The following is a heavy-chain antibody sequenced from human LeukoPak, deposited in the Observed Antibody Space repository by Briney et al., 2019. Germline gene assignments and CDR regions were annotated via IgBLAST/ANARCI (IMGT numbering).Heavy chain of an antibody. V-gene: IGHV1-2*02. CDR3: TRDGQWGTDY. D-gene: IGHD6-19*01. CDR2: INPNSGDT. J-gene: IGHJ4*02. Sequence: ASVNVSCKASAYTFTGYYIHWVRQAPGPGLEWMGWINPNSGDTNYAQRFQGRVTMTRDTSIRTAYMEMTRLTSDDTAMYYCTRDGQWGTDYWGRGTLVTVSS. CDR1: AYTFTGYY.